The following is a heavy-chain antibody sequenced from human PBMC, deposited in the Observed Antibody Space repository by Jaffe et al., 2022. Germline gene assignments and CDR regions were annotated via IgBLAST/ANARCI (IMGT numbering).Heavy chain of an antibody. J-gene: IGHJ4*02. V-gene: IGHV4-59*01. CDR2: IYYSGST. CDR1: GGSISHYY. CDR3: ARDQYSGIDY. Sequence: QVQLQESGPGLVKPSETLSLTCTVSGGSISHYYWSWIRQPPGKGLEWIGYIYYSGSTNYNPSLKSRVTISVDPSKNQFSLKLSSVTAADTAVYYCARDQYSGIDYWGQGTLVTVSS. D-gene: IGHD1-26*01.